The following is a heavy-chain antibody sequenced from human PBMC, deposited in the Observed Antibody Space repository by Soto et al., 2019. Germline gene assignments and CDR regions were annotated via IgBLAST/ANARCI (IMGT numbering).Heavy chain of an antibody. Sequence: GSLRLSCEGPGFICSSYAMSWVRQAPGKGLEWVSGISGSGGCIYYADSVKGRFTISRDNSKNTLYLQMNSLRDEDTAVYYCAKLQSRDRGRGAFDIWGQGTMVTVSS. J-gene: IGHJ3*02. D-gene: IGHD3-16*01. CDR3: AKLQSRDRGRGAFDI. CDR1: GFICSSYA. V-gene: IGHV3-23*01. CDR2: ISGSGGCI.